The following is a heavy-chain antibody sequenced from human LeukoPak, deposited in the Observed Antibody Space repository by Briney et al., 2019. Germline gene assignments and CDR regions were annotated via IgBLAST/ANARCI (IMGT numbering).Heavy chain of an antibody. D-gene: IGHD4-23*01. J-gene: IGHJ4*02. V-gene: IGHV1-46*01. Sequence: ASVTVSCKASGYTFTSYYIHWVQQAPGQGLEWMGIIDPSGGSTTYAQKFQGRVTMTRDTSTSTVYMELSSLRSEDTAVYYCVRESGGHPATSEDYWGQGTLVTVSS. CDR3: VRESGGHPATSEDY. CDR2: IDPSGGST. CDR1: GYTFTSYY.